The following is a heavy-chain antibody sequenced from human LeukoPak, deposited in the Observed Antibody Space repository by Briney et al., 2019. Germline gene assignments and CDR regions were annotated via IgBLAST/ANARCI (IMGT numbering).Heavy chain of an antibody. V-gene: IGHV1-18*01. J-gene: IGHJ5*02. CDR1: GYNFNIYG. D-gene: IGHD1-26*01. Sequence: ASVKVSCKASGYNFNIYGISWVRQAPGQGREWMGWISTYNGNTKSAQNFQGRDTMTTDTSTNTAYLELRGLRSDDTAMYYCARVVGLNEWEPHHWGQGTLVTVSS. CDR3: ARVVGLNEWEPHH. CDR2: ISTYNGNT.